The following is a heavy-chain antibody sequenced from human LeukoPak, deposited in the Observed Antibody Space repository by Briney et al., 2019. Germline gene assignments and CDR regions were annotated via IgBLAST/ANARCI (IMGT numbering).Heavy chain of an antibody. CDR1: GYTFSSYD. D-gene: IGHD4-11*01. J-gene: IGHJ6*02. CDR2: ISAYNGNT. CDR3: ARDSSHSDYVPSYYGMDV. Sequence: ASVTVSCKASGYTFSSYDMAWVRQAPGQGLEWMGWISAYNGNTNYPQKFQGRVTVTTDTTTSTAYMELRSLRSDDTAVYYCARDSSHSDYVPSYYGMDVSGQGTPLTVSS. V-gene: IGHV1-18*01.